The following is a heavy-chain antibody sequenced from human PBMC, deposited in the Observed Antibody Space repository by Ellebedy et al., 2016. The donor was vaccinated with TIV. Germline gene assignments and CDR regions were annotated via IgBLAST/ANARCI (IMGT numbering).Heavy chain of an antibody. V-gene: IGHV1-18*04. CDR3: ARATYSSGWYRHTFDI. CDR1: GYTFASYG. D-gene: IGHD6-19*01. Sequence: ASVKVSXXASGYTFASYGVSWVRQAPGQGLEWMGWISAYHGDTKYAPKLQGRVTMTTDASTSTAYMELRSLISDDTAVYYCARATYSSGWYRHTFDIWGQGTMVTVSS. J-gene: IGHJ3*02. CDR2: ISAYHGDT.